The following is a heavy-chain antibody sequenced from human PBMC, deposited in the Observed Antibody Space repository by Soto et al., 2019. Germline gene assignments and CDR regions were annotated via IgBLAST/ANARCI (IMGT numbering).Heavy chain of an antibody. CDR1: GSGFTFGNYA. J-gene: IGHJ5*02. D-gene: IGHD1-26*01. V-gene: IGHV3-23*01. CDR2: ISTDGKTR. CDR3: AQYTCTTSRCNRWFDP. Sequence: EVQLLESGGGLVQPGGSLRLSCAASGSGFTFGNYAMTWVRQAPGRGLEWVSVISTDGKTRNYADSVQGRFTISRDNSRHTLYLQIHSLRVDDSAIYYCAQYTCTTSRCNRWFDPWGQGTLVIVSS.